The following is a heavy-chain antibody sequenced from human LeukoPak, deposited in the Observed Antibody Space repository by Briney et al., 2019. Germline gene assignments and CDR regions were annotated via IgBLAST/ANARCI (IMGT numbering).Heavy chain of an antibody. V-gene: IGHV3-21*01. CDR2: ITSSSSFI. CDR3: AREFYGLGSFVDY. J-gene: IGHJ4*02. D-gene: IGHD3-10*01. Sequence: GGSLRLSCAVSGFTFSNYNMNWVRQAPGKGLEWVSSITSSSSFIYYADSVKGRFTISRDNAKNSLYLQMNSLRVEDTAVYYCAREFYGLGSFVDYWGQRTLVTVSS. CDR1: GFTFSNYN.